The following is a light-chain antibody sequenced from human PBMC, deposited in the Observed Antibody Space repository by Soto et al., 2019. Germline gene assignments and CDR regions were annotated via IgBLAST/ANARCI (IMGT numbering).Light chain of an antibody. CDR2: EVS. V-gene: IGLV2-14*01. CDR3: SAYISTTVVV. CDR1: SSYVASYNY. J-gene: IGLJ2*01. Sequence: QSVLTQPASVSGSPGQSITISCTATSSYVASYNYVSWYQQYPGKAPKLMIYEVSNRPSGVSDRFSGSKSGNTASLTISGLQAEDEADYYCSAYISTTVVVFGGGTKLTVL.